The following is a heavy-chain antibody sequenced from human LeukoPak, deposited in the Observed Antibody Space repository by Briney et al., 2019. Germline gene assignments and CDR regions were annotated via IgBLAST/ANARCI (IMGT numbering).Heavy chain of an antibody. D-gene: IGHD3-22*01. J-gene: IGHJ4*02. CDR3: AGTIVVTATSCPYFDY. V-gene: IGHV4-39*01. CDR1: GCSISSSSNY. CDR2: IYYNGNT. Sequence: SETLSLTCTVSGCSISSSSNYWGWIRQAPGKGLEWIGSIYYNGNTYYDPSLKSRVTISADKSKNQFSLKLSSVTAADAAVYYGAGTIVVTATSCPYFDYWGQGTLVTVPS.